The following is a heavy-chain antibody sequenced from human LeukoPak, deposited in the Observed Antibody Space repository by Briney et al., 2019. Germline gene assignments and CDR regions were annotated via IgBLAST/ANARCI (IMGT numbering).Heavy chain of an antibody. CDR1: GGSFSGYY. V-gene: IGHV4-34*01. CDR3: ARIAIGASGWPEYFQL. J-gene: IGHJ1*01. D-gene: IGHD6-19*01. Sequence: SETLSLSCAAYGGSFSGYYRSWIRQPPGKRLEWIGDINYSGSTNYNPSLESRVTISGDTSKRQFSLKLTSVTAADTAVYYCARIAIGASGWPEYFQLRDQGALVTVSS. CDR2: INYSGST.